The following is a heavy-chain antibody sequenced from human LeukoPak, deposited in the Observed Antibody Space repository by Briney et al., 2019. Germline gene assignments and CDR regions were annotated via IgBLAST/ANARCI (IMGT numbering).Heavy chain of an antibody. Sequence: ASVKVSCKASGYTFTSYDINWVRQATGQGLEWMGWMNPNSGNTGYAQKFQGRVTMTRNTSISTAYMELSSLRSEDTAVYYCARSYYGSGSNYYYYGMDVWGQGTTVTVSS. J-gene: IGHJ6*02. CDR2: MNPNSGNT. CDR3: ARSYYGSGSNYYYYGMDV. V-gene: IGHV1-8*01. CDR1: GYTFTSYD. D-gene: IGHD3-10*01.